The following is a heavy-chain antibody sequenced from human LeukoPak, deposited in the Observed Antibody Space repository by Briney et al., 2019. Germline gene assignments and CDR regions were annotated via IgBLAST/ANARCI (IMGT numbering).Heavy chain of an antibody. CDR1: GGSISSGGYS. J-gene: IGHJ3*02. V-gene: IGHV4-30-2*01. Sequence: SQTLSLTCAVSGGSISSGGYSWSWIRQPPGKGLEWIGYIYHSGSTYYNPSLKSRVTISVDRSKNLFSLKLSSVTAADTAVYYCARGWVGATIFGAFDIWGQGTMVTVSS. D-gene: IGHD1-26*01. CDR3: ARGWVGATIFGAFDI. CDR2: IYHSGST.